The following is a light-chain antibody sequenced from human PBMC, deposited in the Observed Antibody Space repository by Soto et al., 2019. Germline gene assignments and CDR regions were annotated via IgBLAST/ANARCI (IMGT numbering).Light chain of an antibody. V-gene: IGLV2-14*01. CDR1: SSDVGGYDY. CDR2: EVS. Sequence: QSALTQPASVSGSPGQSITISCTGTSSDVGGYDYVSWYQQCPGKAPKLLIYEVSNRPSGVSNRFSGSKSGNTASLTISGLQAEDDADYYCSSFSSTNPGAWVFGGGTKLTVL. J-gene: IGLJ2*01. CDR3: SSFSSTNPGAWV.